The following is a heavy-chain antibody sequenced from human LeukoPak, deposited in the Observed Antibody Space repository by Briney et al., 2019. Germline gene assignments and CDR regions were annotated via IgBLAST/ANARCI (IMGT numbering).Heavy chain of an antibody. J-gene: IGHJ4*02. D-gene: IGHD2-8*01. V-gene: IGHV3-23*01. CDR1: GFTFTSFG. CDR2: ISGSGGST. Sequence: GGSLRLSRAASGFTFTSFGMSWVRQAPGKGLEWVSTISGSGGSTYYADSVKGRFTISRDNSKNTLYLQMNSLRAEDTAVYYCAKGNGLLFDYWGQGTLVTVSS. CDR3: AKGNGLLFDY.